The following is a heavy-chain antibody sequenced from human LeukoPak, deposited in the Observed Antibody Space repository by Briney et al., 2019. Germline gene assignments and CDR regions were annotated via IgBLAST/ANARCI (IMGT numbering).Heavy chain of an antibody. V-gene: IGHV4-59*12. Sequence: SETLSLTCAVSGCSISSYYWSWIRQSPGKGLEWIGYSYYSGRTNHNPSLKSRVTISVDTSKNQFSLKLSSVTAAGTAVYYCAREYGSGSYGPDYWGQGTLVTVSS. J-gene: IGHJ4*02. D-gene: IGHD3-10*01. CDR1: GCSISSYY. CDR2: SYYSGRT. CDR3: AREYGSGSYGPDY.